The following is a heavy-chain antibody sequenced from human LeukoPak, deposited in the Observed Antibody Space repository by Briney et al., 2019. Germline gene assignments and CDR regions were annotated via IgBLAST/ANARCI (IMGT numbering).Heavy chain of an antibody. J-gene: IGHJ4*02. V-gene: IGHV4-34*01. CDR2: INHSGST. Sequence: SETLSLTCAVYSGSFSGYYWSWIRQPPGKGLEWIGEINHSGSTNYNPSLKSRVTISVGTSKNHFSLKLSSVTAADTGVYYCASGRGHSIDYWGQGTLVTVSS. CDR3: ASGRGHSIDY. CDR1: SGSFSGYY. D-gene: IGHD2-21*01.